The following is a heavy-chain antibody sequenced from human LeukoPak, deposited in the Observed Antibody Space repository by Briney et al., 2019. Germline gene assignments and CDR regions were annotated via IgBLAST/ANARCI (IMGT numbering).Heavy chain of an antibody. Sequence: GGSLRLSCAASGFTFSSYGMHWVRQAPGKGLEWVSSISSSSSYIYYADSVKGRFTISRDNAKNSLYLQMNSLRAEDTAVYYCARIGTYYYGSGSYSLYFDYWGQGTLVTVSS. CDR1: GFTFSSYG. CDR2: ISSSSSYI. CDR3: ARIGTYYYGSGSYSLYFDY. V-gene: IGHV3-21*01. D-gene: IGHD3-10*01. J-gene: IGHJ4*02.